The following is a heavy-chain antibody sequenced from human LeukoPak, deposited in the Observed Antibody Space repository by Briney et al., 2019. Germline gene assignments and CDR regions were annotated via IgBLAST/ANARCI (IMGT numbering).Heavy chain of an antibody. Sequence: SQTLLLTCAISRDSVSSNSVTWNWIRQSPSRGLEWLGRTYYRSTWYNDYAVSVRGRITVNPDTSKNQFSLHLNSVTPEDTAVYYCARRLTQYDCFDPWGQGILVTVSS. CDR1: RDSVSSNSVT. V-gene: IGHV6-1*01. CDR2: TYYRSTWYN. CDR3: ARRLTQYDCFDP. D-gene: IGHD2-2*01. J-gene: IGHJ5*02.